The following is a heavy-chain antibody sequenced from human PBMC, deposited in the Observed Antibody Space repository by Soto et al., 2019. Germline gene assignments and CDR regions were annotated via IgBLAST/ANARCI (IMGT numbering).Heavy chain of an antibody. CDR1: GFTVSSNY. CDR3: ATAKLLLPWLFDY. D-gene: IGHD2-15*01. J-gene: IGHJ4*02. Sequence: GGSLRLSCAASGFTVSSNYVSWVRQAPGKGLEWVSVIYSGGSTYYADSVKGRFIISRDDSKNTLFLQMNSLRAEDTAVYYCATAKLLLPWLFDYWGQGTLVTSPQ. CDR2: IYSGGST. V-gene: IGHV3-66*01.